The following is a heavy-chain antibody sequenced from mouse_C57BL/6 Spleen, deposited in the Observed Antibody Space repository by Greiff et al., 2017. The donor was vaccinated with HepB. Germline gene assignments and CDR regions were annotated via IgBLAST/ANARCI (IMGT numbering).Heavy chain of an antibody. J-gene: IGHJ1*03. V-gene: IGHV5-6*02. CDR1: GFTFSSYG. CDR3: ASYGSSYGYWYFDV. D-gene: IGHD1-1*01. CDR2: ISSGGSYT. Sequence: DVKLVESGGDLVKPGGSLKLSCAASGFTFSSYGMSWVRQTPDKRLEWVATISSGGSYTYYPDSVKGRFTISRDNAKNTLYLQMSSLKSEDTAMYYCASYGSSYGYWYFDVWGTGTTVTVSS.